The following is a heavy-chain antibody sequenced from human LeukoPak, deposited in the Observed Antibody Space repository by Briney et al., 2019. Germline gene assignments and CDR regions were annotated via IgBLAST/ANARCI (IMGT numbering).Heavy chain of an antibody. D-gene: IGHD3-9*01. CDR3: ARGEAYYDISTGVDY. Sequence: ASVKVSCKASGYTFTSYGISWVRQAPGQGLEWMGRISAYNGNTNYAQKLQGRVTMTTDTSTSTAYMELRSLRSDDTAVYYCARGEAYYDISTGVDYWGQGTLVTVSS. J-gene: IGHJ4*02. CDR2: ISAYNGNT. V-gene: IGHV1-18*01. CDR1: GYTFTSYG.